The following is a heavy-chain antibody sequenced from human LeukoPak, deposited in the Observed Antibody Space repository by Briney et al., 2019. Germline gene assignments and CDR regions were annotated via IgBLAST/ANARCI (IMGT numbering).Heavy chain of an antibody. D-gene: IGHD3-10*01. V-gene: IGHV1-2*02. J-gene: IGHJ4*02. Sequence: GASVKVSCKASGYTFTVYYMHWVRQAPGQGLEWMGWINPNSGGTNYAQKFQGRVTVTRDTSISTAYMELSRLRSDDTAVYYCARDFGEVGGIYYFNYWGQGTLVTVSS. CDR1: GYTFTVYY. CDR2: INPNSGGT. CDR3: ARDFGEVGGIYYFNY.